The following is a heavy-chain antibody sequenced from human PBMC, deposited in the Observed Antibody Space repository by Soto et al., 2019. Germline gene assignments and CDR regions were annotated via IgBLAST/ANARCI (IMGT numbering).Heavy chain of an antibody. CDR1: GGTFSSYA. CDR3: ARDQLSGYSYGPYYYGMDV. D-gene: IGHD5-18*01. Sequence: SVKVSCKASGGTFSSYAISWVRQAPGQGLEWMGGIIPIFGTANYAQKFQGRVTITADESTSTAYMELSSLRSEDTAVYYCARDQLSGYSYGPYYYGMDVWGQGTTVTVSS. J-gene: IGHJ6*02. CDR2: IIPIFGTA. V-gene: IGHV1-69*13.